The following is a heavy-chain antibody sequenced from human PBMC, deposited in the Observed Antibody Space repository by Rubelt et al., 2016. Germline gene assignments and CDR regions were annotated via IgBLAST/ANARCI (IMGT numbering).Heavy chain of an antibody. V-gene: IGHV1-3*01. J-gene: IGHJ5*02. CDR2: INAGNGNT. CDR3: ARSPYCGGDCYGAYNWFDP. D-gene: IGHD2-21*02. Sequence: MHWVRQAPGQRLEWMGWINAGNGNTKYSQKFQGRVTITRDTSASTAYMELSSLRSEDTAAYYCARSPYCGGDCYGAYNWFDPWGQGTLVTVSS.